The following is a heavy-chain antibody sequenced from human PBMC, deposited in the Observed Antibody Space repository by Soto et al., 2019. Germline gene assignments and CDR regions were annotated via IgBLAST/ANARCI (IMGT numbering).Heavy chain of an antibody. CDR3: ASLGDSGYDDDAFDI. J-gene: IGHJ3*02. V-gene: IGHV3-21*01. CDR1: GFTFSSYS. D-gene: IGHD5-12*01. CDR2: ITSSSSNI. Sequence: KAGGSLRLSCAASGFTFSSYSMNWVRQAPGKGLEWVSSITSSSSNIYYADSVKGRFTISRDNAKNSLYLQMNSLRAEDTAVYYCASLGDSGYDDDAFDIWGQGTMVTVSS.